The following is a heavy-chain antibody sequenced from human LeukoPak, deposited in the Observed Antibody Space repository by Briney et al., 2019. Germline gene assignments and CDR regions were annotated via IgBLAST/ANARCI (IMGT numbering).Heavy chain of an antibody. CDR1: GGSISSGGYY. J-gene: IGHJ6*03. V-gene: IGHV4-31*03. D-gene: IGHD6-13*01. CDR2: IYYSGST. CDR3: AYSMGAAARENYYCYYYMDV. Sequence: PSETLSLTCTVSGGSISSGGYYWSWIRPHPGKGLEWIGYIYYSGSTYYNPSLKSRVTISVDTSKNQFSLKLSSVTAADTAVYYCAYSMGAAARENYYCYYYMDVWGKGTTVTVSS.